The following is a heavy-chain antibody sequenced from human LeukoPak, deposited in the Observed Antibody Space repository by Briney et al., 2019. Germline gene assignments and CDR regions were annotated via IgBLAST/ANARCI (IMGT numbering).Heavy chain of an antibody. J-gene: IGHJ4*02. CDR1: GFTFDAYA. D-gene: IGHD6-19*01. Sequence: PGGSLRLYCAPSGFTFDAYAMHWVRQAPGKGLEWVALISYDGGNIYYSDSVQGRFTISRDNSKNTLYLQMNTLRPEDTAIYYCARDPPFGSGWAQNHFDYWGQGTLVTVSS. CDR2: ISYDGGNI. CDR3: ARDPPFGSGWAQNHFDY. V-gene: IGHV3-30*04.